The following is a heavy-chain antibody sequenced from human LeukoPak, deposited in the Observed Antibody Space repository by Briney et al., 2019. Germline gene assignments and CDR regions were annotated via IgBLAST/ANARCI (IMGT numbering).Heavy chain of an antibody. CDR2: ISGSGGST. CDR3: ARVLQGEWFFDY. D-gene: IGHD3-3*01. Sequence: GGSLRLSCAASGFTFSSYAMSWVRQAPGKGLEWVSAISGSGGSTYYADSVKGRFTISRDNSKNTLYLQMNSLRAEDTAVYYCARVLQGEWFFDYWGQGTLVTVSS. J-gene: IGHJ4*02. CDR1: GFTFSSYA. V-gene: IGHV3-23*01.